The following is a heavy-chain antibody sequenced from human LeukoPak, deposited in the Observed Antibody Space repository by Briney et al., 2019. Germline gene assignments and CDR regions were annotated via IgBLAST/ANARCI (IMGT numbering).Heavy chain of an antibody. Sequence: GGSLRLSCAASGFTFSDYYMSWVRQAPGKGLEWVSYISSSGSTIYYADSVKGRFTISRDNAKNSLYLQMNSLRAEDTATYYCARGLPATLLDYWGQGTLVTVSS. CDR3: ARGLPATLLDY. V-gene: IGHV3-11*01. J-gene: IGHJ4*02. CDR1: GFTFSDYY. CDR2: ISSSGSTI. D-gene: IGHD2-2*01.